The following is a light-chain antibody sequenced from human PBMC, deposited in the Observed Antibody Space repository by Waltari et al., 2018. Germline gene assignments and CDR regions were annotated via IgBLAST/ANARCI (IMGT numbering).Light chain of an antibody. CDR2: SAS. J-gene: IGKJ1*01. CDR1: QSVGRT. V-gene: IGKV3-20*01. Sequence: EIVLTQSPGTLSLSPGERAILSCRASQSVGRTLAWYQQKTGQAPRRLIYSASNRATGIPDRFSGSGSGTDFSLTISRLEPEDFSVYYCQHYVRLPVTFGQGTRVEI. CDR3: QHYVRLPVT.